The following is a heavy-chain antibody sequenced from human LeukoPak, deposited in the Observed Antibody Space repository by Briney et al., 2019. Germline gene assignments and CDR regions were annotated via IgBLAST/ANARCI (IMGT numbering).Heavy chain of an antibody. J-gene: IGHJ3*02. CDR3: ARAVGNDAFDI. Sequence: SETLSLTCTVSGGSISSYYWSWIRQPPGKGLEWIGYIYYSGSTNYNPSLKSRVTISVDTSKNQFSLKLSSVTAADTAVYYCARAVGNDAFDIWGQGTMVTVSS. D-gene: IGHD6-13*01. CDR2: IYYSGST. V-gene: IGHV4-59*01. CDR1: GGSISSYY.